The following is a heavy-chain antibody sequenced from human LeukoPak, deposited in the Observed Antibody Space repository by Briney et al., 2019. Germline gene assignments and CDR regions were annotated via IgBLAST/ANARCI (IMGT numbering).Heavy chain of an antibody. CDR2: IVGSGAST. CDR3: AKDVPYYYDSSGIY. J-gene: IGHJ4*02. Sequence: GGSLRLSCAASGFTLSSFAMSWVRQAPGKGLEWVSAIVGSGASTYYADSVKGRFTISRDNSKNTLYLQMNSLRAEDTAVYYCAKDVPYYYDSSGIYWGQGTLVTVSS. D-gene: IGHD3-22*01. CDR1: GFTLSSFA. V-gene: IGHV3-23*01.